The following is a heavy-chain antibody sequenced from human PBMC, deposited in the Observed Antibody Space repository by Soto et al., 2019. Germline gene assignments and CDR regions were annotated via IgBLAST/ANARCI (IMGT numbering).Heavy chain of an antibody. CDR1: GGSFSGYY. D-gene: IGHD3-10*01. CDR2: INHSGST. J-gene: IGHJ4*02. V-gene: IGHV4-34*01. Sequence: PPETLSLTCAIYGGSFSGYYWSWIRQPPGKGLEWNGEINHSGSTNYNPSLKSRVTISVDTSKNQFSLKLSSVTAADTAVYYCATFYGSGNFDYWGQGTLVTVSS. CDR3: ATFYGSGNFDY.